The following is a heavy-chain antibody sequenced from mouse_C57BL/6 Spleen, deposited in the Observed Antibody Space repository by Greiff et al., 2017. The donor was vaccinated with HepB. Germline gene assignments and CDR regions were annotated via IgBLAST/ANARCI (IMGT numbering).Heavy chain of an antibody. Sequence: QVQLQQPGAELVKPGASVKLSCKASGYTFTSYWMHWVKQRPGQGLEWIGMIHPNSGSTNYNEKFKSKATLTVDKSSSTAYMQLSSLTSDDSAVYYCARSKTTRYFDVWGTGTTVTVSS. CDR2: IHPNSGST. CDR1: GYTFTSYW. J-gene: IGHJ1*03. D-gene: IGHD2-1*01. CDR3: ARSKTTRYFDV. V-gene: IGHV1-64*01.